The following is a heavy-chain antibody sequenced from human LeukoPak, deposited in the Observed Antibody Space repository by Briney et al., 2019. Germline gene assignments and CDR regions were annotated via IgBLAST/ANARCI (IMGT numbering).Heavy chain of an antibody. CDR1: GFTFSGSA. J-gene: IGHJ6*03. D-gene: IGHD3-9*01. Sequence: PGGSLRLSCAASGFTFSGSAMHWVRQDSGKGLEWVGRIRSKANSYATAYAASVKGRFTISRDDSKNTAYLQMNSLKTEDTAVYYCTRIAPYYDILTGYSSYYYFMDVWGKGTTVTVSS. CDR3: TRIAPYYDILTGYSSYYYFMDV. V-gene: IGHV3-73*01. CDR2: IRSKANSYAT.